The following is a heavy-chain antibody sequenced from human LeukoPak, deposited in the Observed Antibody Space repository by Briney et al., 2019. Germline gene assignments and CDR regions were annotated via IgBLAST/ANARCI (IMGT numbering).Heavy chain of an antibody. Sequence: ASVKVSCKASGYTFTSYDINWVRQATGQGLEWMGWMNPNSGNTGYAQKFQGRLTMTRDTSTTTVYMELSGLRSEDTAMYYCAREIGPRQLHLWGSAFDYWGQGTLVTVSS. V-gene: IGHV1-8*01. D-gene: IGHD5-18*01. CDR2: MNPNSGNT. J-gene: IGHJ4*02. CDR1: GYTFTSYD. CDR3: AREIGPRQLHLWGSAFDY.